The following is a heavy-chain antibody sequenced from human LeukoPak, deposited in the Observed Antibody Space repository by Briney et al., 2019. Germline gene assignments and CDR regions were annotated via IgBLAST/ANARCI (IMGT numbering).Heavy chain of an antibody. V-gene: IGHV4-59*01. D-gene: IGHD5-12*01. Sequence: PSETLSLTCTVSGGSISSYYWSWIRHPPGMGLEWIGYIYYRGSTNYNPSLKSRVTISVDTSKSQFSLELSAVTAADTAVYYCARGSGYDYPEYFDYWGQGTLVTASP. CDR3: ARGSGYDYPEYFDY. J-gene: IGHJ4*02. CDR2: IYYRGST. CDR1: GGSISSYY.